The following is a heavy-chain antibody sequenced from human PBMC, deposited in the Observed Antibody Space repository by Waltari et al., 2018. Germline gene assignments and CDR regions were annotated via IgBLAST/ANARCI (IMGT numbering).Heavy chain of an antibody. CDR1: GGTFSSYA. J-gene: IGHJ3*02. Sequence: QVQLVQSGAEVKKPGSSVKVACKASGGTFSSYAISWVRQASGQGLEWMGVIIPIFGTANYAQKFQGRVTITTDESTSTAYMELSSLRSEDTAVYYCARDLDSSSWYGAFDIWGQGTMVTVSS. CDR2: IIPIFGTA. D-gene: IGHD6-13*01. V-gene: IGHV1-69*05. CDR3: ARDLDSSSWYGAFDI.